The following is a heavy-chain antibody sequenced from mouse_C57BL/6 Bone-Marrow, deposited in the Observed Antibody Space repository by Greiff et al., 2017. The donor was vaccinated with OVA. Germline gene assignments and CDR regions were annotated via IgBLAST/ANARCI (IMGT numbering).Heavy chain of an antibody. V-gene: IGHV10-1*01. CDR1: GFSFNTYA. CDR2: IRSKSNNYAT. Sequence: DVMLVESGGGLVQPKGSLKLSCAASGFSFNTYAMNWVRQAPGKGLEWVARIRSKSNNYATYYADSVKDRFTISRDDSESMLYLQMNNLKTEDTAMYYCVRELGGWYFDVWGTGTTVTVSS. J-gene: IGHJ1*03. CDR3: VRELGGWYFDV. D-gene: IGHD4-1*01.